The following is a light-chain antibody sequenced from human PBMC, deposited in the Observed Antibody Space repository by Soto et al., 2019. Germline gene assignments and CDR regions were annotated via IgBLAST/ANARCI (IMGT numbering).Light chain of an antibody. CDR3: QQRSNWPPS. CDR1: QSLCNY. Sequence: EIVLTHSPTNLSLSPGYRSTLSCRASQSLCNYLAWYQQKPGQAPRLLIFDASNRATGIPARLSGSGSGTDFTLTISSLETEDFAVYYCQQRSNWPPSFGQGTRLEIK. CDR2: DAS. V-gene: IGKV3-11*01. J-gene: IGKJ5*01.